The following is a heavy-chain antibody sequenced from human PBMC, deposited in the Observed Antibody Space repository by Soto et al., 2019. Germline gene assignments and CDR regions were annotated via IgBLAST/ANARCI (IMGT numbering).Heavy chain of an antibody. CDR3: VKEEVRDYDY. Sequence: GGSLRLSCSASGFTFSRPPMHWVRQAPGKGLESVSAISGDGYNIYYADSIKDRFTISRDNSKNTLYLQMSSLRVEDTAVYYCVKEEVRDYDYLGQGTLVTVSS. V-gene: IGHV3-64D*08. J-gene: IGHJ4*02. CDR1: GFTFSRPP. CDR2: ISGDGYNI.